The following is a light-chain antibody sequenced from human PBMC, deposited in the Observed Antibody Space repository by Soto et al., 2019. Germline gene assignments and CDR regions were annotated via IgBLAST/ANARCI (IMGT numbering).Light chain of an antibody. V-gene: IGKV1-9*01. CDR3: QQLYSYPRT. J-gene: IGKJ1*01. CDR2: SAS. Sequence: IQLTQSPSSLSASVGDRVTITCRASQGIGSSLGWYQQKPGKAPELLIYSASALRSGVPSRFSGSGSGTDFTLTISSLQPADFATYYCQQLYSYPRTFGQGTKVDIK. CDR1: QGIGSS.